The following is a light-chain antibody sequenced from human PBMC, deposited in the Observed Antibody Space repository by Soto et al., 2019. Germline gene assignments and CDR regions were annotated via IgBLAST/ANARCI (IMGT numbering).Light chain of an antibody. J-gene: IGKJ1*01. CDR2: GAS. CDR1: QSVSSSY. Sequence: EIVLTQSPGTLSLSPGERATLSCRASQSVSSSYLAWYQQKPGQAPRLLIYGASSRATGIPDRFSGSGSGNDFTLTISKLEPEDFAVYYCPQYGSSPTFGQGTKVEIK. CDR3: PQYGSSPT. V-gene: IGKV3-20*01.